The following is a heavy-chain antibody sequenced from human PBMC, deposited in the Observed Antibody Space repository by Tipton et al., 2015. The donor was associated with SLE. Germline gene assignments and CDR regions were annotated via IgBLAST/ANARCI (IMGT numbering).Heavy chain of an antibody. Sequence: TLSLTCTVSGGSISSSSYYWGWIRQPPGKGLEWIGSIYYSGSTYYNPPLKSRVTISVDTSKNQFSLKLSSVTAADTAVYYCARVRGYAFDIWGQGTMVTVSS. D-gene: IGHD1-26*01. CDR3: ARVRGYAFDI. V-gene: IGHV4-39*07. CDR1: GGSISSSSYY. CDR2: IYYSGST. J-gene: IGHJ3*02.